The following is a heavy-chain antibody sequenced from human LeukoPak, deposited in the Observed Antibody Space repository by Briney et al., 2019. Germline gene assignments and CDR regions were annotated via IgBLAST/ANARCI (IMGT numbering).Heavy chain of an antibody. CDR3: ARGKYYYGSGSYYNGNNWFDP. CDR2: IYNRGST. J-gene: IGHJ5*02. Sequence: PSETLSLTCTVSGASIRNYYWNWIRQPPGKGLEWIGHIYNRGSTKYNPSLQSRVTISVDTSKHQFSLKLSSVTAADTAVYYCARGKYYYGSGSYYNGNNWFDPWGQGTLVTVSS. V-gene: IGHV4-59*01. CDR1: GASIRNYY. D-gene: IGHD3-10*01.